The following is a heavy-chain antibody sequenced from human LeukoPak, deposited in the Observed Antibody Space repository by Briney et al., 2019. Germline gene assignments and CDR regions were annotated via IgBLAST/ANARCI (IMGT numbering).Heavy chain of an antibody. Sequence: PGGSLRLSCAASGFTFSGYGMHWVRQAPGKGLEWAAVVSYDGNNKLYADSVKGRFTISRDNSKNTLYLQMNSLRAEDTAVYYCAIDYWPEALDLWGQGTMVTVSS. CDR3: AIDYWPEALDL. V-gene: IGHV3-30*03. D-gene: IGHD2-15*01. J-gene: IGHJ3*01. CDR1: GFTFSGYG. CDR2: VSYDGNNK.